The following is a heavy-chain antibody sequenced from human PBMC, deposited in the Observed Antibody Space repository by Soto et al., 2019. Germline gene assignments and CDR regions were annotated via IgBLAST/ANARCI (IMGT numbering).Heavy chain of an antibody. D-gene: IGHD6-19*01. J-gene: IGHJ4*02. V-gene: IGHV3-30-3*01. CDR3: ARKAVPDF. CDR2: ITYDATNE. Sequence: PGGSLRLSCAASGFSFSKYAMHWVRQAPGKGLEWVAVITYDATNEYYADSVKGRFTISRDNSNNTLSLHMSSLRLADTAVYYCARKAVPDFWGQGTLVTVPS. CDR1: GFSFSKYA.